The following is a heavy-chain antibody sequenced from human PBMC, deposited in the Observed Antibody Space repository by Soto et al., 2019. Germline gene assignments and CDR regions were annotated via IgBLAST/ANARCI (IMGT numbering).Heavy chain of an antibody. CDR3: ARGGPGIAAAGTPYYYYYYGMDV. J-gene: IGHJ6*02. CDR1: GFTFSSYA. Sequence: SGFTFSSYAMSWVRQAPGKGLEWVSAISGGGGSTYYADSVKGRFTISRDNSKNTLYLQMNSLRAEDTAVYYCARGGPGIAAAGTPYYYYYYGMDVWGQGTTVTVSS. CDR2: ISGGGGST. D-gene: IGHD6-13*01. V-gene: IGHV3-23*01.